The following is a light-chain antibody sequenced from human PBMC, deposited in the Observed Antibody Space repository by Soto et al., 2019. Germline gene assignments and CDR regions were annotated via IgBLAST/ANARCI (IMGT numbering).Light chain of an antibody. Sequence: EIVMTQSPATLSLSPGERATLSCRASQSVSSSYLSWYQQKPGQAPRLLIYGASTRATGIPARFSGSGSGTDFTLTISSLQPEDFAVYYCQQYKNWWTFGQGTKVDIK. CDR1: QSVSSSY. V-gene: IGKV3D-7*01. CDR2: GAS. CDR3: QQYKNWWT. J-gene: IGKJ1*01.